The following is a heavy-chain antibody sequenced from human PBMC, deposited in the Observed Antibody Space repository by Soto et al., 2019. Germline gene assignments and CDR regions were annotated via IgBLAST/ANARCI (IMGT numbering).Heavy chain of an antibody. D-gene: IGHD3-3*01. J-gene: IGHJ6*03. V-gene: IGHV4-59*01. CDR3: ARGLVLRFLEWTSMGYYYYYYMDV. CDR1: GGPISSYY. Sequence: SETLSLTCTVSGGPISSYYCSWIRQPPGKGLEWIGYIYYSGSTNYNPSLKSRVTISVDTSKNQFSLKLSSVTAADTAVYYCARGLVLRFLEWTSMGYYYYYYMDVWGKGTTVTVSS. CDR2: IYYSGST.